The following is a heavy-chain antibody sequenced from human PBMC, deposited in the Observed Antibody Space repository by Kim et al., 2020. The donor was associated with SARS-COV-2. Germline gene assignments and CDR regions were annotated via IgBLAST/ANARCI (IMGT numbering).Heavy chain of an antibody. CDR3: ARHRRGKGTLVVRGAYNWFDP. Sequence: SETLSLTCTVSGGSISSSSYYWGWIRQPPGKGLEWIGSIYYSGSTYYNPSLKSRVTISVDTSKNQFSLKLSSVTAADTAVYYCARHRRGKGTLVVRGAYNWFDPWGQGTLVTVSS. CDR1: GGSISSSSYY. V-gene: IGHV4-39*01. D-gene: IGHD3-10*01. CDR2: IYYSGST. J-gene: IGHJ5*02.